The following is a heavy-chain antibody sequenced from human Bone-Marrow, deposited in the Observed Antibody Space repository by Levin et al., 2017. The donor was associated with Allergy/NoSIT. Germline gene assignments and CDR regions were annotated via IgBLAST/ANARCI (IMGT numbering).Heavy chain of an antibody. D-gene: IGHD5-18*01. Sequence: SQTLSLTCAISWDSVSSSNVAWNWIRQSPSRGLEWLGRTYYRSKWYNHYAESVKSRISINLDTSKNYLSLQLNSVTPEDTAVYYCARGRVSAFDIWGQGTMVTVSS. J-gene: IGHJ3*02. CDR2: TYYRSKWYN. CDR3: ARGRVSAFDI. V-gene: IGHV6-1*01. CDR1: WDSVSSSNVA.